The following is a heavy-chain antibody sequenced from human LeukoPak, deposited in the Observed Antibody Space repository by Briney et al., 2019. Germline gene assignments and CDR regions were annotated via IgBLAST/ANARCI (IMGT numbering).Heavy chain of an antibody. Sequence: GGSLRLSCAASGFTFSSYAMSWVRQAPGKGLEWVSAISDSGGSTYYADSVKGRFTISRDNSKNTLYLQMISLRAEDTAVYYCARESGYNYGYIDSWGQGTLVTVSS. CDR3: ARESGYNYGYIDS. V-gene: IGHV3-23*01. J-gene: IGHJ4*02. CDR1: GFTFSSYA. CDR2: ISDSGGST. D-gene: IGHD5-18*01.